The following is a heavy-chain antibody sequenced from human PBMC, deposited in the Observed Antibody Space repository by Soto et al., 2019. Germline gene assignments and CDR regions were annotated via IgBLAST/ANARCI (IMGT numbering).Heavy chain of an antibody. CDR2: IDPSDSYT. CDR3: ARGLPYYDFWSGYQAPTEYYFDY. CDR1: GYSFTSYW. Sequence: PGESLKISCKGSGYSFTSYWISWVRQMPGKGLEWMGRIDPSDSYTNYSPSFQGHVTISADKSISTAYLQWSSLKASDTAMYYCARGLPYYDFWSGYQAPTEYYFDYWGQGTLVTVSS. V-gene: IGHV5-10-1*01. J-gene: IGHJ4*02. D-gene: IGHD3-3*01.